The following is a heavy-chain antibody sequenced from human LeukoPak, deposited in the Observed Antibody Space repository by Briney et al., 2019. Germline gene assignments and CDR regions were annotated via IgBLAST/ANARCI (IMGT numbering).Heavy chain of an antibody. Sequence: GRSLRLSCAASGFTVSSNYMSWVRQAPGKGLEWVSVIYSGGSTYYADSVKGRFTISRDNSKNTLYLQMNSLRAEDTAVYYCARETTVTTAFDYWGQGTLVTVSS. CDR2: IYSGGST. J-gene: IGHJ4*02. CDR1: GFTVSSNY. D-gene: IGHD4-17*01. CDR3: ARETTVTTAFDY. V-gene: IGHV3-53*01.